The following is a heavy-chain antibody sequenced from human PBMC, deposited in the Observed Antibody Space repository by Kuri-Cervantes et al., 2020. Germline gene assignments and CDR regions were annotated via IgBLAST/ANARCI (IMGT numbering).Heavy chain of an antibody. V-gene: IGHV4-34*01. CDR3: ARGLGGPYFDL. Sequence: GSLRLSCAASGFTFSDYYMSWIRQPPGKGLEWIGEINHSGSTNYNPSLKSRVTISVDTSKNQFSLKVSSVTAADTAVYYCARGLGGPYFDLWGRGTLVTVSS. CDR1: GFTFSDYY. J-gene: IGHJ2*01. CDR2: INHSGST.